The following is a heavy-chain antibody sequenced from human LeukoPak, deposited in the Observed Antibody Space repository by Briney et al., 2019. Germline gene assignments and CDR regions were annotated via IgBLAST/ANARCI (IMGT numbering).Heavy chain of an antibody. V-gene: IGHV3-7*01. J-gene: IGHJ4*02. CDR3: ARAIAAAGFYYFDY. Sequence: PGGSLRLSCAASGFTFSSYWMSWGRQAPGKGLEWVSNIKQDGSEKYYVDSVKGRFTISRDNAKNSLYLQMNSLRAEDTAVYYCARAIAAAGFYYFDYWGQGTLVTVSS. CDR2: IKQDGSEK. CDR1: GFTFSSYW. D-gene: IGHD6-13*01.